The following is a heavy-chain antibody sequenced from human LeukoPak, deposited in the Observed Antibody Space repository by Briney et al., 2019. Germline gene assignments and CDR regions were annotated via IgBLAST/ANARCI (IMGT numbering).Heavy chain of an antibody. J-gene: IGHJ4*02. CDR1: GGSISSHY. Sequence: PSETLSLTCTVSGGSISSHYWSWIRQPPGKGLEWIGYIYYSGSNNYNASLKSRVTISVDTPTNQFSLKLSSVTAADTAVYYCARYTARPEYYFDYWGQGTLVTVSS. CDR2: IYYSGSN. V-gene: IGHV4-59*11. D-gene: IGHD6-6*01. CDR3: ARYTARPEYYFDY.